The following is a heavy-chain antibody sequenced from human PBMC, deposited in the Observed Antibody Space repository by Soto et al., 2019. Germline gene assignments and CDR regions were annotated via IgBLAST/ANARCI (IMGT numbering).Heavy chain of an antibody. J-gene: IGHJ6*02. Sequence: QVQLVQSGSEVKKPGASVKVSCKASGYTFTSYGISWVRQAPGQGLEWMGWISAYNGNTNYAQKLQGRVTMTTDTSTSTAYMELRRLRSDDTAVYYCAGVDDWNDGYYYYGMDVWGQGTTVTVSS. CDR3: AGVDDWNDGYYYYGMDV. CDR2: ISAYNGNT. D-gene: IGHD1-1*01. V-gene: IGHV1-18*01. CDR1: GYTFTSYG.